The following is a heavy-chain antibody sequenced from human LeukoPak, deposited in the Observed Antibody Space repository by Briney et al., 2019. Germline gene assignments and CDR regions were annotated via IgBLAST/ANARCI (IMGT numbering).Heavy chain of an antibody. V-gene: IGHV3-9*01. CDR2: VSWNSGSI. Sequence: PGGSLRLSCAASGFTFDDYAMHWVRQAPGKGLEWVSGVSWNSGSIGYADSVKGRFTISRENAKNSLYLQMNSLRTEDTALYYCAKFGGTARGLDYWGQGTLVTVYS. CDR1: GFTFDDYA. CDR3: AKFGGTARGLDY. J-gene: IGHJ4*02. D-gene: IGHD3-10*01.